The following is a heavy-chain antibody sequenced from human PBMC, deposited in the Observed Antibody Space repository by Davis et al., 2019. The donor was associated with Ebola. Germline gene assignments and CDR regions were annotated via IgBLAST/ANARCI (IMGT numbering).Heavy chain of an antibody. CDR2: RYYSGST. D-gene: IGHD2-15*01. J-gene: IGHJ6*02. CDR3: AVSFSTPERRMDV. CDR1: GGSISSITYY. V-gene: IGHV4-39*01. Sequence: PSETLSLTCNVSGGSISSITYYWAWIRQPPGKGLEWIGSRYYSGSTSYNPSLKSRVTISVDTSKNQFSLRLTSVTAADTAVYYCAVSFSTPERRMDVWGQGATVTISS.